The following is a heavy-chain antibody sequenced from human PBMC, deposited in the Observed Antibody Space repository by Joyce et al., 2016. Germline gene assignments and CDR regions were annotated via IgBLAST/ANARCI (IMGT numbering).Heavy chain of an antibody. D-gene: IGHD2-15*01. J-gene: IGHJ6*02. V-gene: IGHV3-53*01. CDR1: GFTVSSKY. Sequence: EVQLVESGGGLIQPGGSLRLSCAASGFTVSSKYRSGYRQAQGKGLEWVSVIYAGGSTYYADSVKGRFTISRDNSENTLYLQMNSLRAEDTAVYYCARAPGWSYYYGVDVWGQGTTVTVSS. CDR3: ARAPGWSYYYGVDV. CDR2: IYAGGST.